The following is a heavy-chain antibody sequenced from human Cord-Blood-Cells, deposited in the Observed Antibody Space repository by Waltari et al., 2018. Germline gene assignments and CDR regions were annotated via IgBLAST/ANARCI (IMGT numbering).Heavy chain of an antibody. V-gene: IGHV4-59*08. Sequence: QVQLQESGPGLVKPSETLSLTCTVSGGSISSYYWSWIRQPAGKGLEWIWYIYYSGSNNSHPPRKSRVTISVDTSKNQFSLKLSSVTAADTAVYYCARHPRYSGSINWFDPWVQGTLVTVSS. J-gene: IGHJ5*02. CDR3: ARHPRYSGSINWFDP. CDR1: GGSISSYY. CDR2: IYYSGSN. D-gene: IGHD1-26*01.